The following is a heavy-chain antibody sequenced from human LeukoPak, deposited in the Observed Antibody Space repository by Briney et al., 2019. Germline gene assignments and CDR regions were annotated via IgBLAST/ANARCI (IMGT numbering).Heavy chain of an antibody. CDR2: ISYDGSNK. V-gene: IGHV3-30*04. J-gene: IGHJ2*01. Sequence: GGSLRLSCAASGFTFSSYAMHWVRQAPGKGLEWVAVISYDGSNKYYADSVKGRFTISRDNSKNTLYLQMNSLRAEDTAVYYCAREYWYFDLWGRGTLVTVSS. CDR3: AREYWYFDL. CDR1: GFTFSSYA.